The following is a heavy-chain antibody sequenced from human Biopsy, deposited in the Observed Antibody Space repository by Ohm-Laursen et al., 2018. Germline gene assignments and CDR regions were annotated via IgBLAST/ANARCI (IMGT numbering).Heavy chain of an antibody. J-gene: IGHJ6*02. V-gene: IGHV1-2*02. CDR3: ARATNSTGWPYYYVYGMDV. Sequence: GSSVKVSCKASGYTFIAYNIHWVRQAPGQGLEWMGWITPESGGTDYAQKFRGRVSMTRDTSISTVYMELKSLTSDDTAVYYCARATNSTGWPYYYVYGMDVWGQGTTVTVSS. CDR1: GYTFIAYN. CDR2: ITPESGGT. D-gene: IGHD2/OR15-2a*01.